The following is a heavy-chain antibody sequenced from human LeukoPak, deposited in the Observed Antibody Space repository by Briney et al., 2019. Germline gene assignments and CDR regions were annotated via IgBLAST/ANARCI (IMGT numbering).Heavy chain of an antibody. CDR1: GGSISSYY. CDR3: ARDGTRWLQLRY. J-gene: IGHJ4*02. V-gene: IGHV4-59*01. CDR2: IFYTGST. Sequence: SETLSLTCTVSGGSISSYYWSWIRQPPGKGLEWIGYIFYTGSTNYNPSLKSRVTISVDTSKNQFSLELDSVTAADTAVYYCARDGTRWLQLRYWGQGTLVTVSS. D-gene: IGHD5-24*01.